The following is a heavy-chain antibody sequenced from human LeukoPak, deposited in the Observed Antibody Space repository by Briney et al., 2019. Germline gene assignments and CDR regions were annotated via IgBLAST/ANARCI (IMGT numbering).Heavy chain of an antibody. D-gene: IGHD3-10*01. CDR2: IYYSGST. V-gene: IGHV4-39*02. Sequence: SETLSLTCTVSGGSISSSSYYWGWIRQPPGKGLEWIGSIYYSGSTYYNPSLKSRVTISVDTSKNQFSLKLSSVTAADTAVYYCARDAGFGVQYDYWGQGTLVTVSS. CDR1: GGSISSSSYY. CDR3: ARDAGFGVQYDY. J-gene: IGHJ4*02.